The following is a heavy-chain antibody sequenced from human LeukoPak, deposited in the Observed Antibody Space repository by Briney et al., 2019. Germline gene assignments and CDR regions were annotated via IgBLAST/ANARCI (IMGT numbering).Heavy chain of an antibody. CDR2: IYYSGST. V-gene: IGHV4-59*12. J-gene: IGHJ4*02. CDR3: ARAGVLRYFDWAPYYFDY. CDR1: GGSISGYY. Sequence: SETLSLTCTVSGGSISGYYWSWIRQPPGKGLEWIGYIYYSGSTNYNPSLKSRVTISVDTSKNQFSLNLSSVTAADTAVYFCARAGVLRYFDWAPYYFDYWGQGTLVSVSS. D-gene: IGHD3-9*01.